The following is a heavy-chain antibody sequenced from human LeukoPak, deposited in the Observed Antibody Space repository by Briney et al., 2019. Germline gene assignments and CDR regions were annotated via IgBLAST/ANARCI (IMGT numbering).Heavy chain of an antibody. D-gene: IGHD6-13*01. CDR1: GGTFSSYA. CDR3: ARGVLAAPGLGPY. V-gene: IGHV1-2*02. J-gene: IGHJ4*02. Sequence: ASVKVSCKASGGTFSSYAISWVRQAPGQGLEWMGWINPNSGGTNYAQKFQGRVTMTRDTSISTAYMELSRLRSDDTAVYYCARGVLAAPGLGPYWGQGILVTVSS. CDR2: INPNSGGT.